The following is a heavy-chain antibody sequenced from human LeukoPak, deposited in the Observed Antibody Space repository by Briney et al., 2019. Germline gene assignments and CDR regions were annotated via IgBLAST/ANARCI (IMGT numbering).Heavy chain of an antibody. Sequence: GASVKVSCKASGGTFSSYTISWVRQAPGQGPEWMGRIIPILGIANYAQKFQGRVTITADKSTSTAYMELSSLRSEDTAVYYCAREGPTMIVLADAFDIWGQGTMVTVSS. CDR3: AREGPTMIVLADAFDI. CDR1: GGTFSSYT. CDR2: IIPILGIA. J-gene: IGHJ3*02. D-gene: IGHD3-22*01. V-gene: IGHV1-69*04.